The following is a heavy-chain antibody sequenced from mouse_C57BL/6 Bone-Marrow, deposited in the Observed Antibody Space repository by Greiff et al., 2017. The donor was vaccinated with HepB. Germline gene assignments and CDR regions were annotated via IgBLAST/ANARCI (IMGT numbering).Heavy chain of an antibody. D-gene: IGHD1-1*01. Sequence: EVQLQQSGPELVQPGASVKMSCKASGYTFTDYNMHWVKQSHGKSLEWIGYINPNNGGTSYNQKFKGKATLTVTKSSSTAYMALRSLTSEDSAVYYCERCGHYCDSSYCAMGYWGQGTPVTVSS. V-gene: IGHV1-22*01. CDR3: ERCGHYCDSSYCAMGY. J-gene: IGHJ4*01. CDR2: INPNNGGT. CDR1: GYTFTDYN.